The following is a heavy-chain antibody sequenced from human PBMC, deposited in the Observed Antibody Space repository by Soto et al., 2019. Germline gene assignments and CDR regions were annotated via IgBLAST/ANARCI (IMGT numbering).Heavy chain of an antibody. CDR3: ARDADRYAYCTQGVCEYEYGGDV. CDR1: GFTFSSYG. J-gene: IGHJ6*04. CDR2: ISYDGSNK. Sequence: QVQLVESGGGVVQPGRSLRLSCAASGFTFSSYGMHWVRQAPGKGLEWVAVISYDGSNKYYADSVKGRFTISRDNSKHRLYLQVSSRRAEDRAVCYCARDADRYAYCTQGVCEYEYGGDVWGEGSTVTVSS. V-gene: IGHV3-30*03. D-gene: IGHD2-8*01.